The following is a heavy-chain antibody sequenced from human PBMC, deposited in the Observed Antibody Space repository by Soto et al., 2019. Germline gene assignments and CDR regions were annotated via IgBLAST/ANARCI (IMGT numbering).Heavy chain of an antibody. J-gene: IGHJ4*02. CDR1: DVALNSLA. V-gene: IGHV3-23*01. CDR2: FPDGGSDP. Sequence: HPXGSLRLSCEASDVALNSLAMTWVRQAPGKGLEWVSSFPDGGSDPSYADSVKGRFTISRDNSRKTLYLQMNSLRADDTAIYYCSFGGGLLSSGWYKYYFDYWGQGALVTVSS. D-gene: IGHD6-19*01. CDR3: SFGGGLLSSGWYKYYFDY.